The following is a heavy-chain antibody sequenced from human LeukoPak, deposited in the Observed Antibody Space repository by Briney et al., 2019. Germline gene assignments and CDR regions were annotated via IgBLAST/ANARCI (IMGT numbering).Heavy chain of an antibody. CDR3: ARILRDNGYGSGYYDL. V-gene: IGHV3-21*01. CDR1: GFTFGSYS. J-gene: IGHJ4*02. D-gene: IGHD3-10*01. Sequence: GGSLRLSCAASGFTFGSYSFNWVRQAPGEGLQWVASITRTSTYIFDADSVKGRFTISRDNARTSLYLQMNSLRDDDTAVYYCARILRDNGYGSGYYDLWGQGTLVTVSS. CDR2: ITRTSTYI.